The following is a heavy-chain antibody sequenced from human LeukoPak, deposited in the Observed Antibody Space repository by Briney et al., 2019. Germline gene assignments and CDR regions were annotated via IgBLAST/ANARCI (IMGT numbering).Heavy chain of an antibody. V-gene: IGHV3-21*06. CDR1: EFTFSTYI. Sequence: GGSLRLPCAASEFTFSTYIMNWVRQAPGKGLEWVSCISGRSDYIYYADSVKGRFTISRDNARNSLYLQMNGLRAEDTAVYYCTRDRMPSPERLGAFDIWGQGTMVTVSS. D-gene: IGHD6-25*01. CDR2: ISGRSDYI. CDR3: TRDRMPSPERLGAFDI. J-gene: IGHJ3*02.